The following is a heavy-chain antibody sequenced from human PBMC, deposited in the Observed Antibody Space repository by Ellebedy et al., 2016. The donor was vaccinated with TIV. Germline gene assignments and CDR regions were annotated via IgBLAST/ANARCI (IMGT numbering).Heavy chain of an antibody. J-gene: IGHJ4*02. V-gene: IGHV3-53*04. D-gene: IGHD3-10*01. CDR3: EKGSFPFGDKSERIYSFQY. CDR2: GGYT. CDR1: GFIVSTNH. Sequence: PGGSLRLSCTASGFIVSTNHMSWVRQAPGKGLEWVGGYTNYADSVKGRFTISTHNSRNTLYLQMTNLRTEDTAVYSCEKGSFPFGDKSERIYSFQYWGQGTLVTVSS.